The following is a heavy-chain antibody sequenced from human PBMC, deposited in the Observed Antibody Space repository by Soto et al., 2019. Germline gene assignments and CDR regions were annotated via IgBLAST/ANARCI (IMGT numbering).Heavy chain of an antibody. CDR3: AGDVPHNWFDS. V-gene: IGHV3-74*01. CDR1: GATFANYW. CDR2: INNDGNDI. J-gene: IGHJ5*01. D-gene: IGHD3-10*02. Sequence: EVQLVESGGGLVQPGGSLRLSCEASGATFANYWMQWVRQAPGKGLVWVSRINNDGNDITYADSVKGRFTASRDNAKNMVFLQMNSLRVEDTAVYYCAGDVPHNWFDSWCQGTLVSVSS.